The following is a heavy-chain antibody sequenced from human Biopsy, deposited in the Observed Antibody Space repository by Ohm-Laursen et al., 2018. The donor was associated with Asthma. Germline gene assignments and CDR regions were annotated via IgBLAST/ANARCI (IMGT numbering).Heavy chain of an antibody. D-gene: IGHD2-8*02. Sequence: GTLSLTCSVSGGSISSGGYYWGWIRQPPGKGLEWIGSVYYRGSTYYNPSLKSRVTISVDTSKSHFSLTLSSVTAADTAVYFCASLKYDTGGTAFRYYFDFWGQGTLVTVSS. J-gene: IGHJ4*02. CDR2: VYYRGST. CDR1: GGSISSGGYY. CDR3: ASLKYDTGGTAFRYYFDF. V-gene: IGHV4-39*02.